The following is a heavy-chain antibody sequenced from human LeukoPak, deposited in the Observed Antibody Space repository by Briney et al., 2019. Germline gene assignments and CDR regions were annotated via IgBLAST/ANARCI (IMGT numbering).Heavy chain of an antibody. CDR1: GYTFTSNY. V-gene: IGHV1-46*01. CDR3: ARRGAAAVTNYYYYMDV. Sequence: RVASVKVSCKAFGYTFTSNYMHWVRQAPGQGPEWMGVISPSGGSTTYAQKFQGRVTLTRDMSTSTVYMELSSLRYEDTAVYYCARRGAAAVTNYYYYMDVWGKGTTVTVSS. J-gene: IGHJ6*03. CDR2: ISPSGGST. D-gene: IGHD6-13*01.